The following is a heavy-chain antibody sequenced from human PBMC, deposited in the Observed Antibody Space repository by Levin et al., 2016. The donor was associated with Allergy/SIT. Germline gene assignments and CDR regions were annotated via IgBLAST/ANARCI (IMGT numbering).Heavy chain of an antibody. V-gene: IGHV3-23*01. CDR2: ISGSGGST. Sequence: WIRQPPGKGLEWVSAISGSGGSTYYADSVKGRFTISRDNSKNTLYLQMNSLRAEDTAVYYCAKDSSSSVFDYWGQGTLVTVSS. J-gene: IGHJ4*02. CDR3: AKDSSSSVFDY. D-gene: IGHD6-6*01.